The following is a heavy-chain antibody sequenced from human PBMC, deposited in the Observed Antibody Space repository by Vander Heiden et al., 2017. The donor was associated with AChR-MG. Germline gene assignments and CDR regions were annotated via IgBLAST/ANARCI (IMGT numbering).Heavy chain of an antibody. Sequence: EVQLVESGGGLVKPGGSLRLSCAASGFTFSNAWRSWVRRAPGKGLEWVGRIKSKTDGGTTDYAAPVKGRFTISRDDSKNTLYLQMNSLKTEDTAVYYCTTVLRFLEWLPFYYYGMDVWGQGTTVTVSS. J-gene: IGHJ6*02. CDR1: GFTFSNAW. CDR2: IKSKTDGGTT. V-gene: IGHV3-15*01. CDR3: TTVLRFLEWLPFYYYGMDV. D-gene: IGHD3-3*01.